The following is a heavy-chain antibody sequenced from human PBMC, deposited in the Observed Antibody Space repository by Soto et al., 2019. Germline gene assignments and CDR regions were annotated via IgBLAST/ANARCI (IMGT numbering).Heavy chain of an antibody. Sequence: ASVKVSCKASGDTRTDFSMHWVRQAPGQRPEWMGWLSVGNGDTKYSQKFQGRVTITRDTSARTAYMELSNLRSEDTAVYYCATSEGDCGGGSCYNYFYYYGMDVWGQGTTVSVSS. D-gene: IGHD2-15*01. CDR3: ATSEGDCGGGSCYNYFYYYGMDV. CDR1: GDTRTDFS. J-gene: IGHJ6*02. CDR2: LSVGNGDT. V-gene: IGHV1-3*01.